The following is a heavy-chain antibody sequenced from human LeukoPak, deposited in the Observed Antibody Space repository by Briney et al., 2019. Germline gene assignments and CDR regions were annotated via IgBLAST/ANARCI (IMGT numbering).Heavy chain of an antibody. V-gene: IGHV3-23*01. J-gene: IGHJ1*01. Sequence: GGSLRLSCAASGFTFSSYAMSWVRQAPGKGLEWVSAISGSGGSTYYADSVKGRFTISRDNSKNTLYLQMNSLRAEDTAVYYCASLWYGGTRVKEYFQHWGQGTLVTVSS. D-gene: IGHD4-23*01. CDR3: ASLWYGGTRVKEYFQH. CDR2: ISGSGGST. CDR1: GFTFSSYA.